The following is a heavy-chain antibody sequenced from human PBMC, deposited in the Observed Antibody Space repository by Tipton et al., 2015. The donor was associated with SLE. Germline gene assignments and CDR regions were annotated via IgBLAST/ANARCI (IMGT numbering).Heavy chain of an antibody. CDR3: ARGAHSNYPDY. CDR1: GGSISSYY. Sequence: TLSLTCTVSGGSISSYYWSWIRQPPRKGLEWIGYIYYSGSTNYNPSLKSRVTISVDTSKNQFSLKLSSVTAADTAVYYCARGAHSNYPDYWGQGTLVTVSS. CDR2: IYYSGST. J-gene: IGHJ4*02. D-gene: IGHD4-11*01. V-gene: IGHV4-59*01.